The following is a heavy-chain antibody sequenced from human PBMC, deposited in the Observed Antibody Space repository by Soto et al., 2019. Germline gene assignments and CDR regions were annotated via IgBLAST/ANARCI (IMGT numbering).Heavy chain of an antibody. D-gene: IGHD2-15*01. CDR2: INHSGST. Sequence: PSETLSLTCAVYGGSFSGYYWSWIRQPPGKGLEWIGEINHSGSTNYNPSLKSRVTISVDTSKNQFSLKLSSVTAADTAVYYCARVVVASYMDVWGKGTTVTVSS. CDR3: ARVVVASYMDV. J-gene: IGHJ6*03. V-gene: IGHV4-34*01. CDR1: GGSFSGYY.